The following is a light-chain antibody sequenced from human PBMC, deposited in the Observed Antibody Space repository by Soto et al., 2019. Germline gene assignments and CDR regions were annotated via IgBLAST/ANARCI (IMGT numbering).Light chain of an antibody. V-gene: IGLV2-8*01. CDR3: SSYAGSNNYD. CDR2: EVS. J-gene: IGLJ1*01. Sequence: QSAPTQPHSPSRSPGQSVTISCTGTSSDVGGYNYVSWYQQHPGKAPKLRIDEVSKRPSGAPERSSGSKSGNTASLTGSGLQAEDEADNYCSSYAGSNNYDFGTGTKVTVL. CDR1: SSDVGGYNY.